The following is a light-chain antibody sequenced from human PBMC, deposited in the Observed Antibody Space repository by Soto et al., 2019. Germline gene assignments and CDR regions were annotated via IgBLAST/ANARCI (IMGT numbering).Light chain of an antibody. Sequence: DIQMTQSPSSLSAFVGDRVTITCRASQGIRNDLVWYQQKPGKAPKRLIYGASSLQSGVPSRFSGSGSETEFTFTISSLQPEDFATYFCLQHNSYPRTLGQGTKVDIK. J-gene: IGKJ1*01. CDR2: GAS. CDR3: LQHNSYPRT. V-gene: IGKV1-17*01. CDR1: QGIRND.